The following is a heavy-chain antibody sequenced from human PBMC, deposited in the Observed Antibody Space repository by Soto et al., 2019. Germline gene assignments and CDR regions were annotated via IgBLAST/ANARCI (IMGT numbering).Heavy chain of an antibody. D-gene: IGHD2-21*01. J-gene: IGHJ6*02. CDR3: AKVLRDSVLYGMDV. CDR2: ISGGTSTT. Sequence: GGSLRLSCAASGFTISNYAMTWVRQAPGKGLEWVSTISGGTSTTYYADSVKGRFTVSRENSKNTLSLQMNSLRADDTAVYYCAKVLRDSVLYGMDVWGQGTTVTVSS. CDR1: GFTISNYA. V-gene: IGHV3-23*01.